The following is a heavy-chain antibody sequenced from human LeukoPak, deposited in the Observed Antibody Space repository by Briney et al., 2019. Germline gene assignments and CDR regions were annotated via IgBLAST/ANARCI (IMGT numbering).Heavy chain of an antibody. Sequence: GASVKVSCKASGYTFTGYYMHWVRQAPGQGPEWMGWINSNSGGTNYAKKFQGRVTITRDTSISTTYMDLNRLRSDDTAVYYCARGGGSNFGVITDWGQGTQVTVSS. CDR3: ARGGGSNFGVITD. V-gene: IGHV1-2*02. CDR1: GYTFTGYY. D-gene: IGHD3-3*01. CDR2: INSNSGGT. J-gene: IGHJ4*02.